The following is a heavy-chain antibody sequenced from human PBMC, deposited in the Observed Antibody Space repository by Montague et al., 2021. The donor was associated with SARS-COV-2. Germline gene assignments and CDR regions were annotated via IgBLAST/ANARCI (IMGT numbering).Heavy chain of an antibody. V-gene: IGHV2-5*01. CDR3: AHKKSGWPIEFGY. D-gene: IGHD6-19*01. J-gene: IGHJ4*02. CDR2: IYWNDDK. Sequence: PALVKPIQTLTLTCSFSGFSLSASGVGVGWIRQPPGKALECLALIYWNDDKRYSPSLNSRLTVTKDTSRNQVVLTVTNMDPVDTATHYCAHKKSGWPIEFGYWGQGILVTVSS. CDR1: GFSLSASGVG.